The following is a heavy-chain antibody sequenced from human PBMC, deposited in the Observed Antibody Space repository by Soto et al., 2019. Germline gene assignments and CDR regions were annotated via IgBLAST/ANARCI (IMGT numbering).Heavy chain of an antibody. D-gene: IGHD3-22*01. Sequence: GGSLRLSCAASGFTFSSYGMHWVRQAPGKGLEWVAVISYDGSNKYYADSVKGRFTISRDNSKNTLYLQMNSLRAEDTAVYYCAKDESIMIVVVIQDAFVIWGQGTMVTVSS. V-gene: IGHV3-30*18. CDR1: GFTFSSYG. CDR2: ISYDGSNK. J-gene: IGHJ3*02. CDR3: AKDESIMIVVVIQDAFVI.